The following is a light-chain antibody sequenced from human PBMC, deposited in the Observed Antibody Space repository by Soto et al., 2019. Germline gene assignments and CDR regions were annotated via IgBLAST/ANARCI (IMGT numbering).Light chain of an antibody. CDR2: DVS. CDR3: TSYGGSNNLI. CDR1: SSDVGGYNY. J-gene: IGLJ2*01. Sequence: QSALTQPPSASGSPGQSVTISCTGTSSDVGGYNYVSWYQQHPGKAPKVMIYDVSKRPSGVPDRFSGSKSGNTASLTVSGLQAEDEADYCCTSYGGSNNLIFGGGTKLTVL. V-gene: IGLV2-8*01.